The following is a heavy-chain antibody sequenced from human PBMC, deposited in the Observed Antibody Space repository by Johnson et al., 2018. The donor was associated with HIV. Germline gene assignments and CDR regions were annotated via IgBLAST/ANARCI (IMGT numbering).Heavy chain of an antibody. Sequence: QMQLVESGGGVVQPGRSLRLSCAASGFTFSSYAMHWVRQAPGKGLEWVAVISYDRSNKYYADSVKGRFTISRDNSKNTLYLQMNSLRAEDTAVYYCARVAPAHDAFDIWGQGTMVTVSS. V-gene: IGHV3-30-3*01. CDR1: GFTFSSYA. D-gene: IGHD2-2*01. CDR3: ARVAPAHDAFDI. J-gene: IGHJ3*02. CDR2: ISYDRSNK.